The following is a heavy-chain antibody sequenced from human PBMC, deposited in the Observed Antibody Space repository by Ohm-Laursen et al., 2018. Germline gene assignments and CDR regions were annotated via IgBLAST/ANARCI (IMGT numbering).Heavy chain of an antibody. CDR3: LGTGLLDGYDF. CDR1: NAAMNSYT. Sequence: GTLSLTCNVSNAAMNSYTWNWIRQPAGRGLEWIGHISDRGRANYSPSLMSRLTMSIDTSIKQFSLKLTSVTAADTAMYYCLGTGLLDGYDFWGHGTLVTVS. CDR2: ISDRGRA. J-gene: IGHJ4*01. V-gene: IGHV4-4*07. D-gene: IGHD3/OR15-3a*01.